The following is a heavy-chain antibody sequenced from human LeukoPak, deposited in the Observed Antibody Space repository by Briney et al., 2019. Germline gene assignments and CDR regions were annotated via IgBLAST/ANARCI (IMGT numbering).Heavy chain of an antibody. CDR2: IYYSGST. V-gene: IGHV4-34*01. CDR1: GGSFSGYY. CDR3: ARQTRRYYDFWSGYSYSMYYFDY. D-gene: IGHD3-3*01. J-gene: IGHJ4*02. Sequence: SETLSLTCAVYGGSFSGYYWSWIRQPPGKGLEWIGSIYYSGSTYYNPSLKSRVTISVDTSKNQFSLKLSSVTAADTAVYYCARQTRRYYDFWSGYSYSMYYFDYWGQGTLVTVSS.